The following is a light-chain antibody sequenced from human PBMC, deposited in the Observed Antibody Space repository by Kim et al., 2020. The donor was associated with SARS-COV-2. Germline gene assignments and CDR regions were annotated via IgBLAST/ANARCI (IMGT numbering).Light chain of an antibody. CDR3: SSYTTTTTLV. V-gene: IGLV2-14*03. CDR1: NSDLDDFNY. CDR2: DVR. Sequence: GQAITISHTATNSDLDDFNYASGYQQLPGKAPNLLTYDVRSRPSGVSNRFSASKSGNTASLTISGLQPEDEANYYCSSYTTTTTLVFGGGTQLTVL. J-gene: IGLJ3*02.